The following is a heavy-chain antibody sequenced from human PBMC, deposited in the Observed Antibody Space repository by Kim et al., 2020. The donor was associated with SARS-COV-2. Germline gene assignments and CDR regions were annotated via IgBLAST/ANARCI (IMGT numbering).Heavy chain of an antibody. J-gene: IGHJ2*01. CDR3: ARVAQYGYFDL. D-gene: IGHD2-8*01. CDR2: ISSNGGST. CDR1: GFTFSSYA. V-gene: IGHV3-64*02. Sequence: GGSLRLSCAASGFTFSSYAMHWVRQAPGKGLEYVSAISSNGGSTYYADSVKGRFTISRDNSKNTLYLQMGSLRAEDMAVYYCARVAQYGYFDLWGRGTLVTVSS.